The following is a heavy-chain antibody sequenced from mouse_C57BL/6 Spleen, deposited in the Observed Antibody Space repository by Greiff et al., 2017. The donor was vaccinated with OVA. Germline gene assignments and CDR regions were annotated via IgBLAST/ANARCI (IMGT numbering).Heavy chain of an antibody. CDR2: IWSDGST. D-gene: IGHD2-1*01. CDR1: GFSLTSYG. Sequence: VQVVESGPGLVAPSQSLSITCTVSGFSLTSYGVHWVRQPPGKGLEWLVVIWSDGSTTYNSALKSRLSISKDNSKSQVFLKMNSLQTDDTAMYYCARHSYGNYYAMDYWGQGTSVTVSS. J-gene: IGHJ4*01. V-gene: IGHV2-6-1*01. CDR3: ARHSYGNYYAMDY.